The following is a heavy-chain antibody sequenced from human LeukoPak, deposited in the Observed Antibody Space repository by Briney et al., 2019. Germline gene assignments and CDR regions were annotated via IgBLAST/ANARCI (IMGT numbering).Heavy chain of an antibody. V-gene: IGHV3-15*01. Sequence: GGSLRLSCTASGFTFSNAWMSWVRQAPGKGLEWVGRIKSKTDGGTTDYAAPVKGRFTISRDDSKNTLYLQMNSLKTEDTAVYYCTTAGYSSGWYEVAAFDIWGQGTMVTVSS. J-gene: IGHJ3*02. D-gene: IGHD6-19*01. CDR1: GFTFSNAW. CDR3: TTAGYSSGWYEVAAFDI. CDR2: IKSKTDGGTT.